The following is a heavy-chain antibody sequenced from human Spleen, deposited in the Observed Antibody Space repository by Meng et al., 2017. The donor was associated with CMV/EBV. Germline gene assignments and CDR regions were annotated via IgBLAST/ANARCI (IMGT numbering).Heavy chain of an antibody. CDR2: IYYSGST. D-gene: IGHD5-24*01. CDR3: ARDGGDGYNSGGDY. J-gene: IGHJ4*02. CDR1: GGSISSSSYY. Sequence: SETLSLTCTVSGGSISSSSYYWGWIRQPPGKGLEWIGSIYYSGSTYYNPSLKSRVTIAVDTSKNQFSLKLSSVTAADTAVYYCARDGGDGYNSGGDYWGQGTLVTVSS. V-gene: IGHV4-39*07.